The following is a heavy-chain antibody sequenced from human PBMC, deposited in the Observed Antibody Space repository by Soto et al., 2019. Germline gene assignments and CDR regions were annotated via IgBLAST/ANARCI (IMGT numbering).Heavy chain of an antibody. CDR2: IGTAGDT. CDR3: ARSNIGNAFDI. V-gene: IGHV3-13*01. Sequence: EVQLVESGGGLVQPGGSLRLSCAASGFTFSSYDMHWVRQATGKGLEWVSAIGTAGDTYYPGSVKGRFTISRENAKNSLYLQMNSLRAGDTAVYYCARSNIGNAFDIWVQGTMVTVSS. D-gene: IGHD3-16*02. J-gene: IGHJ3*02. CDR1: GFTFSSYD.